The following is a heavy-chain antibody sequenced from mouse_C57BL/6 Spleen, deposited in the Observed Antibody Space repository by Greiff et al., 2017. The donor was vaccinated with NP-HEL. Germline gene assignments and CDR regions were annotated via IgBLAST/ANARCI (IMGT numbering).Heavy chain of an antibody. J-gene: IGHJ4*01. CDR2: IYPSDSET. CDR1: GYTFTSYW. CDR3: ARGTAGRRDY. Sequence: VQLQQPGAELVRPGSSVKLSCKASGYTFTSYWMDWVKQRPGQGLEWIGNIYPSDSETHYNQKFKDKATLTVDKSSSTAYMQLSSLTSEDSAVYYCARGTAGRRDYWGQGTSVTVSS. D-gene: IGHD3-3*01. V-gene: IGHV1-61*01.